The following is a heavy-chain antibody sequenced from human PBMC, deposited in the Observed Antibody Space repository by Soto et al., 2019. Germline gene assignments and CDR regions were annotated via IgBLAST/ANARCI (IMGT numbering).Heavy chain of an antibody. D-gene: IGHD3-16*01. Sequence: GGSLRLSCKAFGFTFSDFGMHWVRQAPGKGLEWVSAIWYDGSYQYYADSVRGRFTTSRDNSNNTLLLEMNSLRVEDTAVYYCARDRLITYGAKIAPDHWGQGALVTVSS. J-gene: IGHJ5*02. CDR1: GFTFSDFG. CDR2: IWYDGSYQ. CDR3: ARDRLITYGAKIAPDH. V-gene: IGHV3-33*01.